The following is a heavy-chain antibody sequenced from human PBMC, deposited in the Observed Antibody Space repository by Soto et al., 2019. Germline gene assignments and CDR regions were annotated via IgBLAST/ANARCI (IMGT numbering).Heavy chain of an antibody. V-gene: IGHV3-23*01. Sequence: LRLSCAASGFTFSSYAMSWVRQAPGKGLEWVSAISGSGGTTYYADSVKGRFTISRDNSKNTLYLQMSSLRAEDTAVYYCAKVSAPSSYGYDYWAQGTLVTVSS. CDR1: GFTFSSYA. J-gene: IGHJ4*02. D-gene: IGHD5-18*01. CDR2: ISGSGGTT. CDR3: AKVSAPSSYGYDY.